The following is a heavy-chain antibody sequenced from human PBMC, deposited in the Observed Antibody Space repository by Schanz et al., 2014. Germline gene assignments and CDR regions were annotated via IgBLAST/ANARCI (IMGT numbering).Heavy chain of an antibody. J-gene: IGHJ6*02. D-gene: IGHD3-9*01. V-gene: IGHV1-18*01. CDR2: ISPYNGNT. CDR3: ARVQDDILTGSEYYYGMDV. CDR1: GYTFSSYG. Sequence: QVQLVQSGAEVKKPGASVKVSCKTSGYTFSSYGITWVRQAPGQGLEWMGWISPYNGNTNYAPKVQGRVTVTTDTSTSTVYMELRSLRSDDTAVYYCARVQDDILTGSEYYYGMDVWGQGTTXTVSS.